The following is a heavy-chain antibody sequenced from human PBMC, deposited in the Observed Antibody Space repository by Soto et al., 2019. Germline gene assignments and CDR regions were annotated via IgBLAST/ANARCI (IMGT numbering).Heavy chain of an antibody. CDR3: AKSRVFIGAIVTLLDS. J-gene: IGHJ4*02. CDR1: GFTFSSYA. Sequence: EVQLLESGGGLVQPGGSLTLSCATSGFTFSSYAMVWVRQAAEKGLEWVASISNNGDTAYYADSVKGRFTISRGNSENTLYLQMNGLRAYDTAVYFCAKSRVFIGAIVTLLDSWGQGTQVTVSS. V-gene: IGHV3-23*01. D-gene: IGHD3-16*02. CDR2: ISNNGDTA.